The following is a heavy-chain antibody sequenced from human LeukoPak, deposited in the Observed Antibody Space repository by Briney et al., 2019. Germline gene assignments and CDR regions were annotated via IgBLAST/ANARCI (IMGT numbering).Heavy chain of an antibody. V-gene: IGHV1-24*01. CDR1: GYTLTELS. CDR2: FDPEDGET. CDR3: ARSRGYRSENDY. J-gene: IGHJ4*02. Sequence: ASVKVSCKVSGYTLTELSMHWVRQAPGKGLEWMGGFDPEDGETIYAQKFQGRVTMTEDTSTETAYMELSSLRSEDTAVYYCARSRGYRSENDYWGQGTLVTVSS. D-gene: IGHD6-19*01.